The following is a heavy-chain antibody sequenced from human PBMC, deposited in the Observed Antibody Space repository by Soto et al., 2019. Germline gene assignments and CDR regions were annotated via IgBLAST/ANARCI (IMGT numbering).Heavy chain of an antibody. CDR1: GGTLNNYA. J-gene: IGHJ4*02. CDR2: IITAFGPA. CDR3: AAGGSWARLDN. V-gene: IGHV1-69*01. Sequence: QVQLVQSGAEVKKPGSSLKVSCTASGGTLNNYAISWLRQAPGQGLEWMGGIITAFGPAIYAQKFQGRVSITAYESTQTAHTYLSSLRSEDTAAYSCAAGGSWARLDNWGQGTLVTVSS. D-gene: IGHD6-13*01.